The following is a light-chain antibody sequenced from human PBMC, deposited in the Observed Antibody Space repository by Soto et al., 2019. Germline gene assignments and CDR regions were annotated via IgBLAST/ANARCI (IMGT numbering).Light chain of an antibody. CDR3: QQLNSNPSLT. CDR1: QGISSN. Sequence: DIQLTQSPSFLSASVGDRVTITCRASQGISSNFAWYQQKPGKAPKLLIYAASTLQSGVPSRFSGSGSGTEFPLTISSLQPEDFATYYCQQLNSNPSLTFGGGTKVEIE. J-gene: IGKJ4*01. CDR2: AAS. V-gene: IGKV1-9*01.